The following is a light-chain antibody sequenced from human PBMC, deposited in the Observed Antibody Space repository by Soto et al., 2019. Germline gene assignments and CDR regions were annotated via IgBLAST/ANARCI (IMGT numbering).Light chain of an antibody. Sequence: QLVLTQSPSASASLGASVKLTCTLSSGHSSYASAWHQQQPEKGPRYLMKLNSDGSHSKGDGIPDRFSGSSSGAERYLTISSIQSEDEADYYCQTWGTGIQVFGGGTKVTVL. CDR2: LNSDGSH. CDR1: SGHSSYA. V-gene: IGLV4-69*01. CDR3: QTWGTGIQV. J-gene: IGLJ2*01.